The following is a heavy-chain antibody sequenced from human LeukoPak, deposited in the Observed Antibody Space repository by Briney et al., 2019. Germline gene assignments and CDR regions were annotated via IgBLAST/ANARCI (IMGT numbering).Heavy chain of an antibody. Sequence: ASVKVSCKASGYTFTSYGISWVRQAPGQGREWMGWISVYNGNTNYAQKLQGRVTMTTDTSTSTAYMELRSLRSDDTAVYYCARGIAVADSYYFDYWGQGTLVTVSS. CDR2: ISVYNGNT. CDR1: GYTFTSYG. CDR3: ARGIAVADSYYFDY. D-gene: IGHD6-19*01. V-gene: IGHV1-18*01. J-gene: IGHJ4*02.